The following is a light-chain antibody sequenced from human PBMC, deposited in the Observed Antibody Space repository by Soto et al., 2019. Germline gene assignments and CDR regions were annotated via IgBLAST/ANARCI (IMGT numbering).Light chain of an antibody. Sequence: QSVLTQPPSASGTPGQRVTISCSGSSSNIGSNTVNWYQQLPGTAPKLLIYSNNQRPSGVPDRFSGSKSGTSASLAISGLQSEDEADYYFQTWGTGIEVFGGGINLTVL. CDR1: SSNIGSNT. V-gene: IGLV1-44*01. J-gene: IGLJ3*02. CDR2: SNN. CDR3: QTWGTGIEV.